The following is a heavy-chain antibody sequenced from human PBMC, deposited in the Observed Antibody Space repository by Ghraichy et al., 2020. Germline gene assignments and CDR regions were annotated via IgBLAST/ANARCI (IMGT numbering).Heavy chain of an antibody. CDR3: ARGGVYYSLDY. V-gene: IGHV1-2*02. CDR2: INPNSGGT. CDR1: GYTFTGYY. J-gene: IGHJ4*02. Sequence: ASVKVSCKASGYTFTGYYVHWVRQAPGQGPEWVGWINPNSGGTHYAQKFQGRVTMTRDTSINTAYMELSRLRSDDTAVYYCARGGVYYSLDYWGQGTLVTVSS. D-gene: IGHD3-22*01.